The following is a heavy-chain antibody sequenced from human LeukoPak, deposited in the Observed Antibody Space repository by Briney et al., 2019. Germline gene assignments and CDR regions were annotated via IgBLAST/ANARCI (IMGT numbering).Heavy chain of an antibody. D-gene: IGHD4-17*01. CDR1: GLTVNDNY. CDR2: IFPDGQT. J-gene: IGHJ4*02. Sequence: GGSLRLSCAISGLTVNDNYMSWVRQAPGKGLEWVSLIFPDGQTYYADSVQGRFSISRDMSRITLFLDMSSLRAEDTAVFFCARANPVYGDFDYWGQGTLVTVSS. CDR3: ARANPVYGDFDY. V-gene: IGHV3-53*01.